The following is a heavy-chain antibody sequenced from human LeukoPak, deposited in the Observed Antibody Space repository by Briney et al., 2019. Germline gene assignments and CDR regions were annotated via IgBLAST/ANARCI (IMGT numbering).Heavy chain of an antibody. CDR1: GFTFNGSA. CDR2: IRSKAHRYAT. D-gene: IGHD4-17*01. J-gene: IGHJ4*02. Sequence: GGSLGLSCATSGFTFNGSALHWVRQASGQGLEWVGRIRSKAHRYATAYAASVKGRFTVSRDDSKNMAYLQMNSLKTEDTATYYCTKRHYGDYVVANWGQGTLVTVSS. V-gene: IGHV3-73*01. CDR3: TKRHYGDYVVAN.